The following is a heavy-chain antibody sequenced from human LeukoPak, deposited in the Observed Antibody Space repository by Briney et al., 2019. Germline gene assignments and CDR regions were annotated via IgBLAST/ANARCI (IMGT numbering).Heavy chain of an antibody. CDR1: GGSISSYY. CDR3: EREPATDYDILTGYSHNWFDP. D-gene: IGHD3-9*01. V-gene: IGHV4-59*12. CDR2: IYHSGST. J-gene: IGHJ5*02. Sequence: KSSETLSLTCTVSGGSISSYYWSWIRQPPGKGLEWIGEIYHSGSTNYNPSLKSRVTISVDKSKNQFSLKLSSVTAADTAVYYCEREPATDYDILTGYSHNWFDPWGQGTLVTVSS.